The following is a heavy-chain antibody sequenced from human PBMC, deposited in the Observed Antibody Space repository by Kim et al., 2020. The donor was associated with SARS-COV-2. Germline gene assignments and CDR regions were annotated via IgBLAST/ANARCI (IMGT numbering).Heavy chain of an antibody. D-gene: IGHD3-10*01. V-gene: IGHV1-3*01. Sequence: ASVKVSCKASGYTFTSYAMHWVRQAPGQRLEWMGWINAGNGNTKYSQKFQGRVTITRDTSASTAYMELSSLRSEDTAVYYCARVMPGYTWGSGSYSYYFDYWGQGTLVTVSS. CDR2: INAGNGNT. CDR3: ARVMPGYTWGSGSYSYYFDY. J-gene: IGHJ4*02. CDR1: GYTFTSYA.